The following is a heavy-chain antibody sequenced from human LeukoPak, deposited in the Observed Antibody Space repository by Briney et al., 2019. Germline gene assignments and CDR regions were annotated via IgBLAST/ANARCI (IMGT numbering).Heavy chain of an antibody. D-gene: IGHD5-24*01. CDR1: GFTFGSYW. CDR2: INTDGRDT. V-gene: IGHV3-74*01. J-gene: IGHJ4*02. Sequence: GGSLRLSCAASGFTFGSYWMHWVRQAPGKGLLWVSGINTDGRDTRYADSVKGRFTCSRDNAKNTLYLQMNSLRAEDTAVYYCARSDGLDYWGQGTLVTVSS. CDR3: ARSDGLDY.